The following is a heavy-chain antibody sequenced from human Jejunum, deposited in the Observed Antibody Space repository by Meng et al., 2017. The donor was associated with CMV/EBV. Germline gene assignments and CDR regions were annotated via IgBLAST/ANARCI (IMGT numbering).Heavy chain of an antibody. CDR2: ISWSSTYI. J-gene: IGHJ4*02. CDR1: GFTFSSYS. CDR3: VGGTDGDYDY. V-gene: IGHV3-21*01. Sequence: AGSGFTFSSYSMDWVRQDPGRRLGWVSSISWSSTYIFDADSVRGRFTISRDNTKNSLYLQMNSLRAEDTAVYYCVGGTDGDYDYWGQGTRVTVSS. D-gene: IGHD4-17*01.